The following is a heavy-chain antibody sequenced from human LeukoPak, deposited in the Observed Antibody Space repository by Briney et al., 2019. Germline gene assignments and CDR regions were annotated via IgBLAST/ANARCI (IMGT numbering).Heavy chain of an antibody. CDR2: MNPKSGNT. CDR3: ARGGDEYSSSSGAYYYYYYMDV. J-gene: IGHJ6*03. Sequence: ASVKVSCKASGYTFTSYDINWVRQATGQGLEWMGWMNPKSGNTGYAQKFQGRVTMTRNTSISTAYMELSSLSSEDTAVYYCARGGDEYSSSSGAYYYYYYMDVWGKGTTVTVSS. CDR1: GYTFTSYD. V-gene: IGHV1-8*01. D-gene: IGHD6-6*01.